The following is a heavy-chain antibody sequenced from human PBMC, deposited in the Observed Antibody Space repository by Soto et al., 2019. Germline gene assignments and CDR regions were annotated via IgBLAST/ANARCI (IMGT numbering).Heavy chain of an antibody. J-gene: IGHJ3*01. CDR3: ARPQYLPDDVFDV. Sequence: PGGSLRLSCAASGFTFTYYWMQWVRQAPGKGLVWVSRINSDGSSTSHADSVKGRFTISRDNAKNTLYLQMSSLGAEDTAVYYCARPQYLPDDVFDVWGRGTVVTVSS. CDR1: GFTFTYYW. V-gene: IGHV3-74*01. D-gene: IGHD2-2*01. CDR2: INSDGSST.